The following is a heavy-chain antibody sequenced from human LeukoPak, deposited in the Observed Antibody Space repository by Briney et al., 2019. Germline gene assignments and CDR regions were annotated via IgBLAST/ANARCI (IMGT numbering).Heavy chain of an antibody. Sequence: SETLSLTCTVSGASIRSRHWTWIRQPPGKGLEWIGNVYYVGSTSYSPSLKSRVTISLDTSKNQFSLEMNSVTAADTAVYYCARSGDSSAYYSFWGQGILVTVSS. CDR3: ARSGDSSAYYSF. D-gene: IGHD3-22*01. CDR2: VYYVGST. V-gene: IGHV4-59*11. CDR1: GASIRSRH. J-gene: IGHJ4*02.